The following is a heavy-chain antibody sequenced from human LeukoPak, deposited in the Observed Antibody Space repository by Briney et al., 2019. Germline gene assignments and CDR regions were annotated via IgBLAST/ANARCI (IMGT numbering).Heavy chain of an antibody. J-gene: IGHJ4*02. V-gene: IGHV4-34*01. CDR3: ARTRSSSWSDY. CDR1: GGSFSGYY. CDR2: INHSGST. Sequence: SETLSLTCAVYGGSFSGYYWSWIRQPPGKGLEWIGEINHSGSTNYNPSLKSRVTISVDTSKNQFSLKLSSVTAADTAVYYCARTRSSSWSDYWGQGTLVTVSS. D-gene: IGHD6-13*01.